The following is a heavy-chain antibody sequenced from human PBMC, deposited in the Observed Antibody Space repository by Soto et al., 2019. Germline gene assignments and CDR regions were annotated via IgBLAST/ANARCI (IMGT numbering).Heavy chain of an antibody. CDR3: ARGDSSSWYYYYMDV. D-gene: IGHD6-13*01. V-gene: IGHV1-69*02. CDR2: IIPILGIA. J-gene: IGHJ6*03. Sequence: QVQLVQSGAEVKKPGSSVKVSCKASGGTFSSYTISWVRQAPGQGLEWMGRIIPILGIANYAQKFQGRVTITADKSTSTAYMELSRLRSEDTAVYYCARGDSSSWYYYYMDVWGKGTTVTVSS. CDR1: GGTFSSYT.